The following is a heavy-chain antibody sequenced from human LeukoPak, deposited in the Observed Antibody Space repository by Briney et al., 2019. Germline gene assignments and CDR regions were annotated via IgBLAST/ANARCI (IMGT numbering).Heavy chain of an antibody. CDR1: GFTFSSYS. CDR3: ARAYTVTDAFDI. D-gene: IGHD4-17*01. CDR2: ISSSSYI. Sequence: GGSLRLSCAASGFTFSSYSMNWVRQAPGKGLEWVSSISSSSYIYYADSVKGRFTISRDNAKNSLYLQMNSLRAEDTAVYYCARAYTVTDAFDIWGQGTMVTVS. J-gene: IGHJ3*02. V-gene: IGHV3-21*01.